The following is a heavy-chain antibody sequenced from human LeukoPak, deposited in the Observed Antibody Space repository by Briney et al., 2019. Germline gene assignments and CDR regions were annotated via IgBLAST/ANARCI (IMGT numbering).Heavy chain of an antibody. V-gene: IGHV3-23*01. J-gene: IGHJ6*03. CDR2: ISGSGRNT. D-gene: IGHD3-3*01. Sequence: PGGSLRLSCAASGLTFSSDGMSWVRQAPGKGLEWVSVISGSGRNTYYADSVKGRFTISRDNSKNTLYLQMNSLGAEDTAVYYCAKSIEGVVRGTSYYYSYMDVWVKGTTVTVSS. CDR3: AKSIEGVVRGTSYYYSYMDV. CDR1: GLTFSSDG.